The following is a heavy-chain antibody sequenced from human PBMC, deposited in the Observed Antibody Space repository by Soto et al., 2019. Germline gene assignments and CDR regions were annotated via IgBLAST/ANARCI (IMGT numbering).Heavy chain of an antibody. CDR3: AIEDYGSCSSTTCLISFEP. V-gene: IGHV4-59*01. J-gene: IGHJ5*02. Sequence: SETLSLTCSVPVTSITSYYWSWIRQPPGKGLKWMGYIYHSGSPSYNPSLKSRVTISVDTSKNKLSLRLVSLTAADTALYFCAIEDYGSCSSTTCLISFEPWGKGILVTVCS. CDR2: IYHSGSP. D-gene: IGHD2-2*01. CDR1: VTSITSYY.